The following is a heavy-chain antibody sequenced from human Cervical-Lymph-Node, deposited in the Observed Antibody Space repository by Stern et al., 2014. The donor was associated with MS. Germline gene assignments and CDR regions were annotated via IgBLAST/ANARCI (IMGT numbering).Heavy chain of an antibody. V-gene: IGHV1-58*01. CDR2: IVGGSGKT. Sequence: QLVQSGPEVKKPGTSVKVSCKASGFTFTSSAVQWVRQARGQRLEWIGWIVGGSGKTKYAQKFQERVTITRDMSTSTAYMELSSLRSEDTAVYYCAAEPMYYSDSVGAFDIWGQGTMVTVSS. CDR1: GFTFTSSA. D-gene: IGHD3-22*01. J-gene: IGHJ3*02. CDR3: AAEPMYYSDSVGAFDI.